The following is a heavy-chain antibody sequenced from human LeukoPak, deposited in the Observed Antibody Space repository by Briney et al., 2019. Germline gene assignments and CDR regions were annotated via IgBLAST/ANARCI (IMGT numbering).Heavy chain of an antibody. CDR1: GYRFTGYF. D-gene: IGHD2-15*01. CDR3: ARVVAVPV. Sequence: ASVKVSCKASGYRFTGYFIHWVRQAPGQGLEWMGWVNPNTGGTNYAQKFQGRVTMTRDTSISTAYMELSRLRSDDTAVYYCARVVAVPVWGQGTLVTVSS. CDR2: VNPNTGGT. V-gene: IGHV1-2*02. J-gene: IGHJ4*02.